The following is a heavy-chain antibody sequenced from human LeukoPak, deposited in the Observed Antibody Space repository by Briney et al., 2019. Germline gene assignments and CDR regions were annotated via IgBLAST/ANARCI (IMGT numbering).Heavy chain of an antibody. CDR1: GYSISRGYY. Sequence: SETLSLTCTVSGYSISRGYYWGWIRQPPGKGLEWIGSIYHSGSTYYNPSLKRRVTISVDTSKNQLSLKLSSVTAADTAVYYCARDKGGEYGSGSYNYYYYMDVWGKGTTVTVFS. CDR3: ARDKGGEYGSGSYNYYYYMDV. V-gene: IGHV4-38-2*02. D-gene: IGHD3-10*01. J-gene: IGHJ6*03. CDR2: IYHSGST.